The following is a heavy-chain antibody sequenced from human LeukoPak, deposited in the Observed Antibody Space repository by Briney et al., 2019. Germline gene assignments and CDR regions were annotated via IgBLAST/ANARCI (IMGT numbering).Heavy chain of an antibody. Sequence: SETLSLTCTVSGGSISSSSYYWGWIRQPPGKGLEWIGSIYHSGSTYYNPSLKSRVTISVDTSKNQFSLKLSPVTAADTAVYYCARDTDIVVVPSWFDPWGQGTPVTVSS. J-gene: IGHJ5*02. CDR2: IYHSGST. CDR1: GGSISSSSYY. V-gene: IGHV4-39*07. D-gene: IGHD2-2*01. CDR3: ARDTDIVVVPSWFDP.